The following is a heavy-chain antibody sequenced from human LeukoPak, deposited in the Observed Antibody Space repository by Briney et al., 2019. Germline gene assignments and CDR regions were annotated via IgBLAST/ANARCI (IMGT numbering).Heavy chain of an antibody. CDR1: GYTFSSYA. Sequence: SVKVSCKASGYTFSSYAISWVRQAPGQGLEWMGRIIPILGIANYAQKFQGRVTITADKSTSTAYMELSSLRSEDTAVYYCAREGTYYYDSSGYFRTDPNFDYWGQGTLVTVSS. V-gene: IGHV1-69*04. J-gene: IGHJ4*02. D-gene: IGHD3-22*01. CDR2: IIPILGIA. CDR3: AREGTYYYDSSGYFRTDPNFDY.